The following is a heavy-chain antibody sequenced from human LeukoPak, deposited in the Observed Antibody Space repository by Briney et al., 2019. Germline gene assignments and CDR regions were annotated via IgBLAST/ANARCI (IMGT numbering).Heavy chain of an antibody. CDR2: IHETGSS. D-gene: IGHD3-22*01. Sequence: SETLSLNCVVSSGSVTSGSFYWSWIRQPPGKGMEWLGHIHETGSSSYNPSLNSRVTMTVDRSKNQFSLKLISVTAADTAVYYCARNTHYYDSSGFYYVHYLDYWGQGTLVTVSS. J-gene: IGHJ4*02. V-gene: IGHV4-30-2*01. CDR3: ARNTHYYDSSGFYYVHYLDY. CDR1: SGSVTSGSFY.